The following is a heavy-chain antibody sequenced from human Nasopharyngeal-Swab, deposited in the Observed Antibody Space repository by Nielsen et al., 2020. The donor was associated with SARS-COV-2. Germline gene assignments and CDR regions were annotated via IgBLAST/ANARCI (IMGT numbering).Heavy chain of an antibody. V-gene: IGHV1-69*01. CDR3: ARDSSSYSSSLRTYYYYGMDV. D-gene: IGHD6-13*01. J-gene: IGHJ6*02. Sequence: WVRQAPGQGLEWMGGIIPIFGTANYAQKFRGRVTITADESTSTAYMELSSLRSEDTAVYYCARDSSSYSSSLRTYYYYGMDVWGQGTTVTVSS. CDR2: IIPIFGTA.